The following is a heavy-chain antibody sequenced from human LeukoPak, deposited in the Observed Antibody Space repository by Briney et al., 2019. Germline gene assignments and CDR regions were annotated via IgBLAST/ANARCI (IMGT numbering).Heavy chain of an antibody. J-gene: IGHJ4*02. CDR3: ARDLYYYDSSGYYSEYFDY. CDR1: GGTFISYA. Sequence: ASVKVSCKASGGTFISYAISWVRQAPGQGLEWMGRIILIFGTANYAQKFQGRVTITTDESTSTAYMELSSLRSEDTAVYYCARDLYYYDSSGYYSEYFDYWGQGTLVTVSS. V-gene: IGHV1-69*05. CDR2: IILIFGTA. D-gene: IGHD3-22*01.